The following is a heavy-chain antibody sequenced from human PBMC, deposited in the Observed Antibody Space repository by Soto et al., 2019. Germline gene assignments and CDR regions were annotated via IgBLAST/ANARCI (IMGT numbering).Heavy chain of an antibody. V-gene: IGHV4-39*01. CDR3: ARLRQWLVQA. J-gene: IGHJ4*02. CDR2: IYYSGST. D-gene: IGHD6-19*01. CDR1: GGSISNSSYY. Sequence: SETLCLPCTVSGGSISNSSYYWGRIRQPPGKGLEWIGSIYYSGSTYYNPSLKSRVTISVDTYKNQFSLKLSSVTAADTAVYYCARLRQWLVQAWGQGTLVTVSS.